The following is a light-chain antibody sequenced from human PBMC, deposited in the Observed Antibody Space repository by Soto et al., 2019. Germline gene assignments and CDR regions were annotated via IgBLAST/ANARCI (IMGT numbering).Light chain of an antibody. CDR1: QGIGTW. V-gene: IGKV1-12*01. CDR2: AAS. Sequence: DIQMTQSPSSVSASVGDRVTITCRASQGIGTWLAWYQQKPGKAPNLLIYAASSLQSGVPPRFSGSGSGTDFSLIISSLQPEDFATYYCQQANSFPRTFGQGTKLEMK. CDR3: QQANSFPRT. J-gene: IGKJ2*01.